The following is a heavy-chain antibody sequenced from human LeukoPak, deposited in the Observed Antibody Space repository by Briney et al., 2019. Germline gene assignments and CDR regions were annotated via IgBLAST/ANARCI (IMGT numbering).Heavy chain of an antibody. D-gene: IGHD3-16*01. CDR1: GFTFSSYS. V-gene: IGHV3-48*02. CDR3: ARIGPSFDP. J-gene: IGHJ5*02. Sequence: GGSLRLSCAASGFTFSSYSMNWVRQAPGKGLEWVSYISSSSSTIYYADSVKGRFTISRDNAKNSLYLQMSSLRDEDTAVYYCARIGPSFDPWGQGTLVTVSS. CDR2: ISSSSSTI.